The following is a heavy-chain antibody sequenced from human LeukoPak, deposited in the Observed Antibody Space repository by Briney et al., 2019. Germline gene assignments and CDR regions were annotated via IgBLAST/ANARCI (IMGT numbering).Heavy chain of an antibody. J-gene: IGHJ3*02. CDR2: IYHSGST. CDR1: GYSISSGYY. Sequence: SETLSLTCTVSGYSISSGYYWGWIRQPPGKRLEWIGSIYHSGSTYYNPSLKSRVTISVDTSKNQFSLKLSSVTAADTAVYYCARDGVVPAAMDEDAFDIWGQGTMVTVSS. CDR3: ARDGVVPAAMDEDAFDI. V-gene: IGHV4-38-2*02. D-gene: IGHD2-2*01.